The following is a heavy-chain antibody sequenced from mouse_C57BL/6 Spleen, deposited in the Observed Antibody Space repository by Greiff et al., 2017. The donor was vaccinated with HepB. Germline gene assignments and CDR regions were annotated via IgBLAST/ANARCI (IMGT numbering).Heavy chain of an antibody. CDR2: IHPNSGST. CDR1: GYTFTSYW. J-gene: IGHJ2*01. CDR3: AREGYYGSSNFDY. D-gene: IGHD1-1*01. V-gene: IGHV1-64*01. Sequence: QVQLQQPGAELVKPGASVKLSCKASGYTFTSYWMHWVKQRPGQGLEWIGMIHPNSGSTNYNEKFKSKATLTVDKSSSTAYMQLSSLTSEEAAVYYWAREGYYGSSNFDYWGQGTTLTVSS.